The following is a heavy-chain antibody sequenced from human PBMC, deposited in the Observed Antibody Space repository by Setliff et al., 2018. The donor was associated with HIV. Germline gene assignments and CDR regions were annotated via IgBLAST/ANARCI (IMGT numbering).Heavy chain of an antibody. J-gene: IGHJ6*03. CDR1: GFTFRNYA. V-gene: IGHV3-66*02. CDR2: IYSGGST. Sequence: GGSLRLSCAASGFTFRNYAMNWVRQVPGKGLEWVSVIYSGGSTYYADSVKGRFTISRDNSKNTLYLQMNSLRAEDTAVYYCARDQWGYSYGYYYYYYMDVWGKGTTVTVSS. D-gene: IGHD5-18*01. CDR3: ARDQWGYSYGYYYYYYMDV.